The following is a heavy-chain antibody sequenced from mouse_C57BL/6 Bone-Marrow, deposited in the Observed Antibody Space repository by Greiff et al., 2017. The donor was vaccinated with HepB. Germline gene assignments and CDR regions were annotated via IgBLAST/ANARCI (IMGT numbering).Heavy chain of an antibody. CDR3: ARGWDGYYLFAY. CDR1: GYTFTSYW. CDR2: IDPSDSYT. Sequence: VQLQQPGAELVKPGASVKLSCKASGYTFTSYWMQWVKQRPGQGLEWIGEIDPSDSYTNYNQKFKGKATLTVDTSSSTAYMQLSSLTSEDSAVYYCARGWDGYYLFAYWGQGTLVTVSA. D-gene: IGHD2-3*01. V-gene: IGHV1-50*01. J-gene: IGHJ3*01.